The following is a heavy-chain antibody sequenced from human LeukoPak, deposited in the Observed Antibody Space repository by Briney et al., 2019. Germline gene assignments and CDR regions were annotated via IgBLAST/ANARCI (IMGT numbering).Heavy chain of an antibody. Sequence: PGGSLRLSCAASGFTFSSYAMSWVRQAPGKGLEWVSAISGSGGSTYYADSVKGRFTISRDNSKNTLYLQMNSLRAEVTAVYYCAKDGYSSSFRRGYFQHWGQGTLVTVSS. J-gene: IGHJ1*01. CDR3: AKDGYSSSFRRGYFQH. V-gene: IGHV3-23*01. CDR1: GFTFSSYA. D-gene: IGHD6-13*01. CDR2: ISGSGGST.